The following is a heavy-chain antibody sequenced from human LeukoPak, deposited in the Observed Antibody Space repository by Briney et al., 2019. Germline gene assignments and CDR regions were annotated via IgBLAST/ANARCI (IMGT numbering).Heavy chain of an antibody. D-gene: IGHD3-10*01. Sequence: ASVKVSCKASGYTFTGYYMHWVRQAPGQGLEGMGLINPNSGGTNYAQKFQGRVTMTRDTSISTAYMELSRLRSDDTAVYYCARDYYYGSGSSHYYYYYMDVWGKGTTVTISS. CDR3: ARDYYYGSGSSHYYYYYMDV. CDR1: GYTFTGYY. CDR2: INPNSGGT. J-gene: IGHJ6*03. V-gene: IGHV1-2*02.